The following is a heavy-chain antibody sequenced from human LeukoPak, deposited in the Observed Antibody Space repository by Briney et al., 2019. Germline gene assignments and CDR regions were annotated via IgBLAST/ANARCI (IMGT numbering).Heavy chain of an antibody. J-gene: IGHJ4*02. CDR3: TRDRGAYNLYDY. CDR2: IRSKAYGETA. V-gene: IGHV3-49*04. CDR1: GFTFSSYA. D-gene: IGHD1-1*01. Sequence: GGSLRLSCAASGFTFSSYAMSWVRQAPGKGLEWVGFIRSKAYGETADYAASVKGRFTISRDDSKAIAYLQMNSLKTEDTAVYHCTRDRGAYNLYDYWGQGTLVTVSS.